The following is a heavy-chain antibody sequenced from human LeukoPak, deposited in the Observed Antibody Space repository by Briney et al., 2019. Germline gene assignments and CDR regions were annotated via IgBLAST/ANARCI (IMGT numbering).Heavy chain of an antibody. Sequence: GGSLRLSCAASGFSFWHHAMHWVRQAPGKGLGWLSQIWSDGNNKYYADTVRGRFTISRDTSKNTLYLEMNSLRAEDTAIYYCARDGQQSSPYAYDYWGQGTLVTVSS. CDR3: ARDGQQSSPYAYDY. CDR1: GFSFWHHA. CDR2: IWSDGNNK. J-gene: IGHJ4*02. D-gene: IGHD2-2*01. V-gene: IGHV3-33*01.